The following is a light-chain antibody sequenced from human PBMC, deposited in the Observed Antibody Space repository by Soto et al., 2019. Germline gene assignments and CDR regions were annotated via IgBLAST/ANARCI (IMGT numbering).Light chain of an antibody. CDR2: ANN. V-gene: IGLV1-40*01. CDR3: QSYDSSLSGWV. J-gene: IGLJ3*02. CDR1: SSNIGAGYD. Sequence: QSVLTQPPSVSGAPGQRVTISCTGSSSNIGAGYDVHWYQQLPGTAPKLLIHANNNRPSGVPDRFSGSKSGASASLAITGLQVVDESVYYCQSYDSSLSGWVFGGGTKLTVL.